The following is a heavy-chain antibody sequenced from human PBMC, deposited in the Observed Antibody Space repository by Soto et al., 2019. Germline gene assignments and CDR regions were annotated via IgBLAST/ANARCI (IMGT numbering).Heavy chain of an antibody. Sequence: QVQLQESGPGLVKPSGTLSLTCGVSGASISSHTWWTWVRQPPGRGLEWIGQIYHIVSTDYSPSLRSRVTMSIDKSRNEFSRNLNSVTAADTAVYYCVRRMVGGKDAFDVWGQGTMVIVSS. D-gene: IGHD2-15*01. CDR1: GASISSHTW. CDR2: IYHIVST. J-gene: IGHJ3*01. CDR3: VRRMVGGKDAFDV. V-gene: IGHV4-4*02.